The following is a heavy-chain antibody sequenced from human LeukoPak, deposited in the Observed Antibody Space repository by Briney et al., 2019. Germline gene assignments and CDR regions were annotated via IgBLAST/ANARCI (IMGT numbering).Heavy chain of an antibody. D-gene: IGHD6-19*01. CDR1: GFTFSSYA. J-gene: IGHJ4*02. CDR3: ARDSGWYPVDY. Sequence: GGSLRLSCAASGFTFSSYAMSWVRQAPGKGLEWVSAISGSGGSTYYADSVKGRFTISRDNSKNTLYLQMNSLRAEGTAVYYCARDSGWYPVDYWGQGTLVTVSS. V-gene: IGHV3-23*01. CDR2: ISGSGGST.